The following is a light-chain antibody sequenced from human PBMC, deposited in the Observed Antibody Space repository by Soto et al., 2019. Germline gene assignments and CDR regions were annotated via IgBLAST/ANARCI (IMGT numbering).Light chain of an antibody. V-gene: IGKV1-9*01. Sequence: DIQLTQSPAFLSASVGDRVTITCRASQGINNYLTWYQQKPGRAPKLLIYAASTLQSGVPSRFSGFGSGTKFTLTISRLEPEDFAVYYCQQCGGSPLFSFGPGTRVDI. CDR1: QGINNY. CDR3: QQCGGSPLFS. CDR2: AAS. J-gene: IGKJ3*01.